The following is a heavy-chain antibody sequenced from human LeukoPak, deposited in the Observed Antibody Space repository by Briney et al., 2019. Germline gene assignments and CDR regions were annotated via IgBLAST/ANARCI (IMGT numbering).Heavy chain of an antibody. CDR1: GFTFSSYW. CDR3: AREGGGEYFEY. Sequence: GGSLRLSCAASGFTFSSYWMNWVRQAPGKGLEWVANINQDGSEEYYVDSVRGRFTISRDNGKNSLYLQLNSLRAEDTGVYYCAREGGGEYFEYWGQGALVTVSS. D-gene: IGHD3-10*01. CDR2: INQDGSEE. V-gene: IGHV3-7*01. J-gene: IGHJ4*02.